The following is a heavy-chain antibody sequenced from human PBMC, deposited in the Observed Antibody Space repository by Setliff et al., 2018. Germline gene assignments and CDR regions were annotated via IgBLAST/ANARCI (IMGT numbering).Heavy chain of an antibody. Sequence: GASVKVSCKASGYSFAKYALHWVRQAPGQRLEWMGWINAGNGAANYARKFQGRVTITADESTNTAYMELSSLRSEDTAVYYCARVRDCSGGICHRGFHHYMDVWGKGTTVTVSS. V-gene: IGHV1-3*01. CDR3: ARVRDCSGGICHRGFHHYMDV. D-gene: IGHD2-15*01. CDR1: GYSFAKYA. CDR2: INAGNGAA. J-gene: IGHJ6*03.